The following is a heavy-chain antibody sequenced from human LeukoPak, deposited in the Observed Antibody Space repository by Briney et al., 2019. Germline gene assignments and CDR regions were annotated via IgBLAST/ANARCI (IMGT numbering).Heavy chain of an antibody. CDR1: GFTFSSYA. CDR3: ARTFYSSSWYANYYYGMDV. CDR2: ISYDGSNK. Sequence: GGSLRLSCAASGFTFSSYAMHWVRQAPGKGLEWVAVISYDGSNKYYADSVKGRFTISRDNSKNTLYLQMNSLRAEDTAAYYCARTFYSSSWYANYYYGMDVWGQGTTVTVSS. V-gene: IGHV3-30-3*01. D-gene: IGHD6-13*01. J-gene: IGHJ6*02.